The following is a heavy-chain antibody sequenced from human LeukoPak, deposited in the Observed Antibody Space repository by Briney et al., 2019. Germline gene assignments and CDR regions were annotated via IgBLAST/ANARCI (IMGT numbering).Heavy chain of an antibody. J-gene: IGHJ6*03. CDR2: IYYSGST. CDR1: GGSISSYY. CDR3: ARVPRTTVTTRSYYYYMDV. V-gene: IGHV4-59*01. D-gene: IGHD4-17*01. Sequence: ASETLSLTCTVSGGSISSYYWSWIRQPPGKGLEWIGYIYYSGSTNYNPSLKSRVTISVDTSKNQFSLKLSSVTAADTAVYYCARVPRTTVTTRSYYYYMDVWGKGTTVTISS.